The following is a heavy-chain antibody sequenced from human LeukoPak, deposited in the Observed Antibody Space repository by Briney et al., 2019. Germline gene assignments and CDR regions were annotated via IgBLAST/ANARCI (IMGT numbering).Heavy chain of an antibody. CDR1: GYTLTELS. J-gene: IGHJ4*02. D-gene: IGHD5-24*01. V-gene: IGHV1-24*01. CDR2: FDPEDGET. Sequence: ASVKASCKVSGYTLTELSMHWVRQAPGKGLEWMGGFDPEDGETIYAQKFQGRVTMTEDTSTDTAYMELSSLRSEDTAVYYCATGPRWRWLQCRYWGQGTLVTVSS. CDR3: ATGPRWRWLQCRY.